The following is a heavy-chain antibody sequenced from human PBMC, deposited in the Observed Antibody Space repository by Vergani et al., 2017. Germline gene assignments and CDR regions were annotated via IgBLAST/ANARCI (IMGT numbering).Heavy chain of an antibody. Sequence: QVQLQESGPGLVKPSETLSLTCTVSGGSISSYYWSWIRQPPGKGLEWIGYIYYSGSTNYNPSLKSRVTISVDTSKNQFSLKLSSVTAADTAVYYCARGGAYCSGGSCYLDYWGQGTLVTVSS. V-gene: IGHV4-59*01. D-gene: IGHD2-15*01. CDR3: ARGGAYCSGGSCYLDY. CDR2: IYYSGST. J-gene: IGHJ4*02. CDR1: GGSISSYY.